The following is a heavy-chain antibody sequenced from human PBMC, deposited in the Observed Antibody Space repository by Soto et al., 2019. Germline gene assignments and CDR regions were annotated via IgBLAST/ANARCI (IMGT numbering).Heavy chain of an antibody. D-gene: IGHD6-13*01. V-gene: IGHV1-18*01. CDR2: ISGYNDNT. CDR1: GYTFTNYG. Sequence: QVQLVQSGAEVKKPGASVKVSCKSSGYTFTNYGFSWVRQAPGQGLEWMGWISGYNDNTNYAQKLQGRVSMTTYTSTSTAYMELRSLRSDDTAVYYCARYSSRLGIYFFDYWGQGTLVTVSS. CDR3: ARYSSRLGIYFFDY. J-gene: IGHJ4*02.